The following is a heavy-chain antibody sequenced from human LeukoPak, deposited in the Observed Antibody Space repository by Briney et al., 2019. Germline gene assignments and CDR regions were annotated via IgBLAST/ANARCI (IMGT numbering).Heavy chain of an antibody. D-gene: IGHD3-22*01. J-gene: IGHJ4*02. V-gene: IGHV1-69*04. CDR2: IIPNLGTT. Sequence: GASVKVSCKASGGTSNSHAISWVRQAPGQDLDWMGRIIPNLGTTNRAQNFQDRVTLTADKSTNTAYMELTSLTSDDTAVYYCATTNDGGGYQWGDFFDFWGQGTLVTVSS. CDR1: GGTSNSHA. CDR3: ATTNDGGGYQWGDFFDF.